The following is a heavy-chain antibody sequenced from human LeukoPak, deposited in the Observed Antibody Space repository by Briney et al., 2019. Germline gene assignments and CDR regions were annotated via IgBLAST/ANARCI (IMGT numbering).Heavy chain of an antibody. J-gene: IGHJ4*02. V-gene: IGHV3-21*01. Sequence: GGSLRLSCAASGFTFSSYSMTWVRQAPGKGLEWVSSISSSSSYIYYAESVKGRFTISRDNAKNSLYLQMNSLRAEDTAVYYCARDGVAWSGWVSFDYWGQGTLVTVSS. D-gene: IGHD3-3*01. CDR3: ARDGVAWSGWVSFDY. CDR2: ISSSSSYI. CDR1: GFTFSSYS.